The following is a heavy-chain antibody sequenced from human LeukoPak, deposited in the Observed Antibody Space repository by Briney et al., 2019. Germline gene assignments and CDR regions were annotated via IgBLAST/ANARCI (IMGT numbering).Heavy chain of an antibody. Sequence: GGSLRLSCGTSGFTFRNHAMSWVRQAPGKGLEWVSAIGDSDISTFYADSVKGRFTVSRDNSKNTLFLQMNTLRAEDTAVYYCARDGYGFDYWGQGTLVTVSS. V-gene: IGHV3-23*01. J-gene: IGHJ4*02. CDR2: IGDSDIST. CDR3: ARDGYGFDY. D-gene: IGHD1-1*01. CDR1: GFTFRNHA.